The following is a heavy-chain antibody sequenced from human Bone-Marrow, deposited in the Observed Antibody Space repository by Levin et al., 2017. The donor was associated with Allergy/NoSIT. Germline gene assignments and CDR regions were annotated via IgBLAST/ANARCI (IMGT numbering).Heavy chain of an antibody. CDR3: ARGVDNVSMDY. D-gene: IGHD6-6*01. V-gene: IGHV3-33*01. J-gene: IGHJ4*02. Sequence: QAGGSLRLSCAASGFIFRSHGMHWVRQAPGKGLEWVAVIWYDGSNKYHADSVKGRFTISRDNSKNTLYLQMNSLRAEDTAVYYCARGVDNVSMDYWGQGTLVTVSS. CDR2: IWYDGSNK. CDR1: GFIFRSHG.